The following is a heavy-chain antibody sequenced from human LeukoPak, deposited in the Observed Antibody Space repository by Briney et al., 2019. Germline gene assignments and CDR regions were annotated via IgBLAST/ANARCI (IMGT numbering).Heavy chain of an antibody. CDR3: VKSAVGATRRYYFDY. V-gene: IGHV3-21*01. D-gene: IGHD1-26*01. Sequence: GGSLRLSCAASGFTFSSYSINWVRQAPGKGLEWVSSISSSISYIYYADSVKGRFTISRDNAKNSLYLQMNSLRAEDTAVYYCVKSAVGATRRYYFDYWGQGTLVTVSS. CDR2: ISSSISYI. CDR1: GFTFSSYS. J-gene: IGHJ4*02.